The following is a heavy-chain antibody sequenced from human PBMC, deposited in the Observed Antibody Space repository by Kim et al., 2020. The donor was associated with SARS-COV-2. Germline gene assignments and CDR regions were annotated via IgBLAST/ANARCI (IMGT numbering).Heavy chain of an antibody. V-gene: IGHV4-59*13. CDR3: ARASLPTEYYYGSGDLNWFDP. D-gene: IGHD3-10*01. J-gene: IGHJ5*02. Sequence: PETLSLTCTVSGGSISSYYWSWIRQPPGKGLEWIGYIYYSGSTNYNPSLKSRVAISVDTSKNQFSLKLSSVTAADTAVYYCARASLPTEYYYGSGDLNWFDPWGQGTLVTVSS. CDR1: GGSISSYY. CDR2: IYYSGST.